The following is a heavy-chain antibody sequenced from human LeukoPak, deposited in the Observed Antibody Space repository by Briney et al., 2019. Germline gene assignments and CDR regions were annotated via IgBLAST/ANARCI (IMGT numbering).Heavy chain of an antibody. Sequence: PGGSLRLSCAASGFTFSSYAMHWVRQAPGKGLEWVAVISYDGSNKYYADSVKGRFTISRDNSKNTLYLQMNSLRAKDTAVYYCARTPYSGSSYWGQGTLVTVSS. CDR2: ISYDGSNK. J-gene: IGHJ4*02. CDR1: GFTFSSYA. D-gene: IGHD1-26*01. V-gene: IGHV3-30-3*01. CDR3: ARTPYSGSSY.